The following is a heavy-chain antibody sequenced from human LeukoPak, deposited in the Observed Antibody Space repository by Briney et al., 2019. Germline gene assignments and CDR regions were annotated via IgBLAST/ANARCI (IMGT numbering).Heavy chain of an antibody. J-gene: IGHJ4*02. Sequence: GGSLRLSCAASGFTFSDYYMSWIRQAPGKGLEWVSYISSSGSTIYYADSVKGRFTISRDNAKNSLYLQMNSLRAEDTAVYYCARDRVSYSSSWKLFDYWGQGTLVTVSS. D-gene: IGHD6-13*01. CDR1: GFTFSDYY. CDR3: ARDRVSYSSSWKLFDY. V-gene: IGHV3-11*01. CDR2: ISSSGSTI.